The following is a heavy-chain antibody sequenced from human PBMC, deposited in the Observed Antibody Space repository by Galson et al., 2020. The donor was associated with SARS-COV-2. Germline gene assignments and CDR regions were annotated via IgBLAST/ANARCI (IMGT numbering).Heavy chain of an antibody. CDR2: IYYSGST. D-gene: IGHD6-19*01. CDR1: GGSISSSSYY. V-gene: IGHV4-39*07. CDR3: ARKEGIQTETGIAVAGTGGGFDS. J-gene: IGHJ4*02. Sequence: SATLSLTCPVSGGSISSSSYYWGWIRQPPGKGLEWIGSIYYSGSTYYNPSLKSRVTISVDTSKNQFSLKLSSGTAADTAVYYCARKEGIQTETGIAVAGTGGGFDSWGQGTLVTVSS.